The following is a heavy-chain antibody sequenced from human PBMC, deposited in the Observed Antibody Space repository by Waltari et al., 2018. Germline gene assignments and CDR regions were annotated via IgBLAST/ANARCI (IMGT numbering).Heavy chain of an antibody. D-gene: IGHD3-3*01. CDR3: ARVFGYYYYYMDV. J-gene: IGHJ6*03. V-gene: IGHV4-34*02. Sequence: QVQLQQWGAGLLKPSETLSLTCDVSGGSVSGYHGTWIRQPPGKGLAWSGEINESGRTTYNPSLESRVTVSIYTANNQFSLRVRSVTAADTAVYYCARVFGYYYYYMDVWGKGTTVTISS. CDR2: INESGRT. CDR1: GGSVSGYH.